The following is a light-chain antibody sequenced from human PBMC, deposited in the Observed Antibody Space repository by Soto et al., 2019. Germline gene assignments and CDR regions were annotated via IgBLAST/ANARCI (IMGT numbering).Light chain of an antibody. CDR2: AES. Sequence: EIMMTYSPAILSVPPGGRATLSCMVSQSVSNNLAWYHQQPGQPPRLLIYAESTRATGIPARFSGSGSVTEFTLTISSLQYEDFAVSYCQQYNSWHPSTFGQGTRLEIK. J-gene: IGKJ5*01. CDR1: QSVSNN. V-gene: IGKV3-15*01. CDR3: QQYNSWHPST.